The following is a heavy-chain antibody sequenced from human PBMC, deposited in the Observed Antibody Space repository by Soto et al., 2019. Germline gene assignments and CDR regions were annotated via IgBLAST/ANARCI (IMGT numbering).Heavy chain of an antibody. V-gene: IGHV1-2*06. CDR2: INPKTGTT. CDR1: GYTFTNYY. J-gene: IGHJ4*02. CDR3: ARAMEGRYYYDSSGY. D-gene: IGHD3-22*01. Sequence: ASVKVSCKASGYTFTNYYIHWVRQAPGQGLEWVGLINPKTGTTNDAPKFQGRVTMTSDTSTSTAYMELSSLRSEDTAVFYCARAMEGRYYYDSSGYWGQGTLVTVSS.